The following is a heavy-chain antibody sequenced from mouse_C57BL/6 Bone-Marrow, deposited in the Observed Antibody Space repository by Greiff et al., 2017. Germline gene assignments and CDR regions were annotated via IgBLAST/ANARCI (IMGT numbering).Heavy chain of an antibody. J-gene: IGHJ2*01. Sequence: EVQVVESEGGLVQPGSSMKLSCTASGFTFSDYYMAWVRQVPEKGLEWVANINYDGSSTYYLDSLKSRFIISRDNAKNILYLQMSSLKSEDTATYYCARGGREGYYDYFDYWGQGTTLTVSS. CDR3: ARGGREGYYDYFDY. D-gene: IGHD2-3*01. V-gene: IGHV5-16*01. CDR1: GFTFSDYY. CDR2: INYDGSST.